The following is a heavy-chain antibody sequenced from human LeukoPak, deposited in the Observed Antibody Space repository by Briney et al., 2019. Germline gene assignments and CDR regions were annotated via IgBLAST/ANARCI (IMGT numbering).Heavy chain of an antibody. Sequence: ASVKVSCKASGYTFTSYGISWVRQAPGQGLAWMGWISAYNGNTNYAQKLQGRVTMTTDTSTSTAYMELRSLRSDDTAVYYCARVSPYYDFWSGYYTDYWGQGTLVTVSS. CDR1: GYTFTSYG. J-gene: IGHJ4*02. D-gene: IGHD3-3*01. CDR3: ARVSPYYDFWSGYYTDY. CDR2: ISAYNGNT. V-gene: IGHV1-18*01.